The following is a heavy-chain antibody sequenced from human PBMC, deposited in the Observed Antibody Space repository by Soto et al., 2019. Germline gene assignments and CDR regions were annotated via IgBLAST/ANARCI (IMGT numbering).Heavy chain of an antibody. J-gene: IGHJ6*02. V-gene: IGHV3-74*01. Sequence: GGSLRLSCAASGFTFSSYWMHWVRQAPGKGLVWVSRINSDGSSTSYADSVKGRFTISRDNAKNTLYLQMNSLRAEDTAVYYCARVLPERWLQLYYYYYYGMDVWGQGTTVTVSS. CDR1: GFTFSSYW. CDR2: INSDGSST. CDR3: ARVLPERWLQLYYYYYYGMDV. D-gene: IGHD5-12*01.